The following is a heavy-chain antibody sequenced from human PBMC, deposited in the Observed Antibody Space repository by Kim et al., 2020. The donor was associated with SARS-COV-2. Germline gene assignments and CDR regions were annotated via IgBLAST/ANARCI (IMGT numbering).Heavy chain of an antibody. V-gene: IGHV4-59*13. CDR3: ARADWFGELSDAFDI. Sequence: SETLSLTCTVSGGSISSYYWSWIRQPPGKGLEWIGYIYYSGSTNYNPSLKSRVTISVDTSKNQFSLKLSSVTAADTAVYYCARADWFGELSDAFDIWGQGTMVTVSS. D-gene: IGHD3-10*01. CDR2: IYYSGST. CDR1: GGSISSYY. J-gene: IGHJ3*02.